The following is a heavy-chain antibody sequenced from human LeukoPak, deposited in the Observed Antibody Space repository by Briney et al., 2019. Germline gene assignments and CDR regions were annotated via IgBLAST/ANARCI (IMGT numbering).Heavy chain of an antibody. CDR3: ARADCSGSTCYLRRSWFDP. CDR2: ISTGSRYI. J-gene: IGHJ5*02. V-gene: IGHV3-21*01. Sequence: GGSLRLSCAASGFRLSDYDMNWVRQAPGKGLEWVSSISTGSRYIYYAYSVKGRFTISRDDAKSSLYLQMDYLRAEDTAVYYCARADCSGSTCYLRRSWFDPWGQGTLVTVSS. D-gene: IGHD2-2*01. CDR1: GFRLSDYD.